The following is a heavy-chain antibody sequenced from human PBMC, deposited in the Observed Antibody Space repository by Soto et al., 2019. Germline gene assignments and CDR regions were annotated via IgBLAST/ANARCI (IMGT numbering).Heavy chain of an antibody. Sequence: QLQLQESGSGLVKPSQTLSLTCAVSGGSISSGGYSWSWIRQPPGKGLEWIGYIYHSGSTYYNPYLRSRVTISVDRSKNQFSLKLSSVTAADTAVYYCARREVTTDYYFDYWGQGTLVTVSS. J-gene: IGHJ4*02. CDR1: GGSISSGGYS. V-gene: IGHV4-30-2*01. CDR2: IYHSGST. D-gene: IGHD4-17*01. CDR3: ARREVTTDYYFDY.